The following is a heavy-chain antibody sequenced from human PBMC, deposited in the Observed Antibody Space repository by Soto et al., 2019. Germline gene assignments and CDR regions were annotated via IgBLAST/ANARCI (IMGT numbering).Heavy chain of an antibody. CDR1: GDSISSSSYY. D-gene: IGHD3-3*01. Sequence: LSLTCTVSGDSISSSSYYWGWVRQPPGKGLEWIGSIYYSGSTFYNPSLKSRVTISVDTSKNEFSLKLRSVTAADTTVYYCARPSVFGVVQFDYWGQGILVTVSS. CDR2: IYYSGST. V-gene: IGHV4-39*01. CDR3: ARPSVFGVVQFDY. J-gene: IGHJ4*02.